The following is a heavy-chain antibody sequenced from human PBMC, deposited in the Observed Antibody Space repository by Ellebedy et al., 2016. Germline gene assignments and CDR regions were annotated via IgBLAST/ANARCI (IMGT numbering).Heavy chain of an antibody. CDR1: GFTFSDHY. V-gene: IGHV3-72*01. J-gene: IGHJ3*01. Sequence: GESLKISCAASGFTFSDHYMDWVRQAPGKGLEWVARIRDKVNSYTTKYAASVQDRFIIAREDSKNLVYLQMNSLKTEDTALYYCARSRCRGIGDCDPFDVWGQGTMVTVSS. CDR3: ARSRCRGIGDCDPFDV. D-gene: IGHD2-21*02. CDR2: IRDKVNSYTT.